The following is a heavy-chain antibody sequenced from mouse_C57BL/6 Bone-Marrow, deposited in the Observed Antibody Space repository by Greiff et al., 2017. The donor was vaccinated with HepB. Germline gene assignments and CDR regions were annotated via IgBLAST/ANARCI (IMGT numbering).Heavy chain of an antibody. CDR2: ISNGGGST. CDR1: GFSFSDYY. J-gene: IGHJ2*01. D-gene: IGHD1-1*01. V-gene: IGHV5-12*01. Sequence: EVQVVESGGGLVQPGGSLKLSCAASGFSFSDYYMYWVRQTPEKRLEWVAYISNGGGSTYYPDTVKGRFTISRDNAKNTLYLQMSRLKSEDTAMYYCAITTVPFDYWGQGTTLTVSS. CDR3: AITTVPFDY.